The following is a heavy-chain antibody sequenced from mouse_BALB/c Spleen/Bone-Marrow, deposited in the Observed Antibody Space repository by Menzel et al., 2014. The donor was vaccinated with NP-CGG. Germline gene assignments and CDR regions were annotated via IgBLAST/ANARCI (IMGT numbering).Heavy chain of an antibody. D-gene: IGHD2-10*01. V-gene: IGHV1-9*01. CDR2: ILPGSGST. CDR1: GYAFSSYW. CDR3: ARAYYVNYDAMDY. J-gene: IGHJ4*01. Sequence: VMLVESGAELMKPGASMKISCKATGYAFSSYWIEWVKQRPGHGLEWIGEILPGSGSTNYNERFKGKATFTADTSSNTAYMQLGSLTSEDSAVYYCARAYYVNYDAMDYWGQGTSVTVSS.